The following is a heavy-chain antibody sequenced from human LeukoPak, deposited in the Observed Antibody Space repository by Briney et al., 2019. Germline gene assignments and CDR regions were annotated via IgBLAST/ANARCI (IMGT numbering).Heavy chain of an antibody. CDR2: ISAYNGNT. J-gene: IGHJ4*02. Sequence: ASVKVSCKASGYTFTSYGISWVRQAPGQGLEGMGWISAYNGNTNYAQKFQGRVTITADESTSTAYMELSSLRSEDTAVYYCARGWLYYDSSGLEYFDYWGQGTLVTVSS. CDR3: ARGWLYYDSSGLEYFDY. V-gene: IGHV1-18*01. CDR1: GYTFTSYG. D-gene: IGHD3-22*01.